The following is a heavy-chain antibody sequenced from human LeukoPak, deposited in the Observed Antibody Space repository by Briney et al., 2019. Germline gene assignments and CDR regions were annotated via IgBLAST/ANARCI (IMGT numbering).Heavy chain of an antibody. J-gene: IGHJ3*02. CDR2: IYYSGST. CDR3: ARGVTFDI. CDR1: GGSISSSNYY. V-gene: IGHV4-39*07. Sequence: SETLSLTCSVSGGSISSSNYYWGWIRQPPGKGLEWIGSIYYSGSTYYNPSLKSRVTISVDTSKNQFSLKLNSVTAADTAMYYCARGVTFDIWGQGTMVTVSS. D-gene: IGHD2-21*01.